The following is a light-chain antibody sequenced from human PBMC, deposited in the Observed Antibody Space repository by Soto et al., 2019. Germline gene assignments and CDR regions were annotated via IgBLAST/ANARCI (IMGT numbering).Light chain of an antibody. CDR2: GAS. J-gene: IGKJ5*01. CDR1: QSVSSN. CDR3: QQYKNWPTIT. V-gene: IGKV3-15*01. Sequence: EIVRTQSPATLSVSPGERATLSCRASQSVSSNLAWYQQKPCQAPRPLIYGASTRATGIPARFSGSGSGTEFTLTIRSLQSQDFAVYYGQQYKNWPTITFGQGTRLEIK.